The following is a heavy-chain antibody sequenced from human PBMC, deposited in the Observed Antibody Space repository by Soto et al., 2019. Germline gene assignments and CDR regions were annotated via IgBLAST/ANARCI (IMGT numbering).Heavy chain of an antibody. J-gene: IGHJ4*02. D-gene: IGHD1-26*01. V-gene: IGHV4-34*01. CDR2: INHSGST. CDR1: GGSFSGYY. CDR3: ARGRRYSGSSRGFDY. Sequence: SETLSLTCAVYGGSFSGYYWSWIRQPPGKGLEWIGEINHSGSTNYNPSLKSRVTISVDTSKNQFSLKLSSVTAADTAVYYCARGRRYSGSSRGFDYWGQGTLVTVSS.